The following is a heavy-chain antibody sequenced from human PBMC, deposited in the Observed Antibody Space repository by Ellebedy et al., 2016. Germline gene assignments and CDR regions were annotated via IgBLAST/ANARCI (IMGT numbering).Heavy chain of an antibody. CDR2: ISTNSLAI. J-gene: IGHJ6*04. CDR1: GFTFGSFG. D-gene: IGHD2-21*01. V-gene: IGHV3-21*01. Sequence: GGSLRLSXVASGFTFGSFGMNWVRQAPGKGLEWVSSISTNSLAIDDAESVKGRFVISRDDARRSLYLQMNNLRLDDTATYFCARVGYLDVWGKGTTVTVSS. CDR3: ARVGYLDV.